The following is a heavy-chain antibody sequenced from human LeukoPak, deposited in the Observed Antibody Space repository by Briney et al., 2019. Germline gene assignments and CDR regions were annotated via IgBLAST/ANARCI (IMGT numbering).Heavy chain of an antibody. J-gene: IGHJ4*02. V-gene: IGHV4-59*01. Sequence: KPSETLSLTRTVSGGSFRNYYWSWIRQPPGMGLEWIGYVYYSGSSNYNPSLKSRVTISVDTSKNQFSLKLRSVTAADTAVYYCTRDLGTCSGASCSSSFGYWGQGTLVTVSS. CDR1: GGSFRNYY. D-gene: IGHD2-15*01. CDR2: VYYSGSS. CDR3: TRDLGTCSGASCSSSFGY.